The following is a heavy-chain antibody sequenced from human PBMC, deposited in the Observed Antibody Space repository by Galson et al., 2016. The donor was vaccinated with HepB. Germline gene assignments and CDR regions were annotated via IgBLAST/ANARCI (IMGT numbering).Heavy chain of an antibody. CDR1: GFSFNTHA. J-gene: IGHJ4*02. Sequence: SLRLSCAASGFSFNTHAMHWVRQAPGKGLEWVAIVSYGGYIKYYADSVKDRFTISRDNAMNALFLQMNSLTTEDTAVSYCARDKGQWLGYFDYWGQGNPGHRLL. CDR3: ARDKGQWLGYFDY. D-gene: IGHD6-19*01. V-gene: IGHV3-30-3*01. CDR2: VSYGGYIK.